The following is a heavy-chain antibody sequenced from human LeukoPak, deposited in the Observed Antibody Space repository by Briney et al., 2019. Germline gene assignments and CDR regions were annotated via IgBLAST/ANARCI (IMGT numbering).Heavy chain of an antibody. Sequence: SETLSLTCTVSGGSISSYCWSWIRRPPGKGLEWIGYIYYSGSTNYNPSLKSRVTISVDTSKNQFSLKLSSVTAADTAVYYCARGGYYGSGNDFRFDPWGQGTLVTVSS. V-gene: IGHV4-59*01. CDR1: GGSISSYC. D-gene: IGHD3-10*01. CDR2: IYYSGST. J-gene: IGHJ5*02. CDR3: ARGGYYGSGNDFRFDP.